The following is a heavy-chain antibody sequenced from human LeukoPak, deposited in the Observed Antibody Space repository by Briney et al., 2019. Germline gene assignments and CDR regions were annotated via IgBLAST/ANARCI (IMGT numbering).Heavy chain of an antibody. J-gene: IGHJ4*02. CDR3: ARGVEYSSSSGLGY. CDR1: SGSISSYY. CDR2: IYYSGST. V-gene: IGHV4-59*01. Sequence: SETLSLTCTVSSGSISSYYWSWLRQPPGKGLEWIGYIYYSGSTNYNPSLKSRVTISVDTSKNQFSLKLSSVTAADTAVYYCARGVEYSSSSGLGYWGQGTLVTVAS. D-gene: IGHD6-6*01.